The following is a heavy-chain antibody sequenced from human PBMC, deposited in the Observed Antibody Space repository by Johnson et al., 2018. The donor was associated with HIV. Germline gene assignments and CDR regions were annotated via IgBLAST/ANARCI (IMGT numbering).Heavy chain of an antibody. Sequence: QVQLVESGGGVVQPGGSLRLSCAASGFTFSSYGMHWVRQAPGKGLEWVAFIRYDGSNKYYADSVKGRFTISRDNSKNTLYLQMNSLRAEDTAVYYCAKGLAVSPWADAFDVWGQGTMVTVS. J-gene: IGHJ3*01. CDR3: AKGLAVSPWADAFDV. CDR1: GFTFSSYG. D-gene: IGHD6-19*01. CDR2: IRYDGSNK. V-gene: IGHV3-30*02.